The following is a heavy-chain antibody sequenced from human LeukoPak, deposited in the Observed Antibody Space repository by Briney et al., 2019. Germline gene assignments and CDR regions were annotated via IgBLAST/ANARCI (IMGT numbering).Heavy chain of an antibody. CDR3: ARNLTDIVVVPAAIVNWFDP. Sequence: ASVKVSCKASGYTFTSYAMNWVRQAPGQGLEWMGWISAYNGNTNYAQKLQGRVTMTTDTSTSTAYMELRSLRSDDTAVYYCARNLTDIVVVPAAIVNWFDPWGQGTLVTVSS. CDR2: ISAYNGNT. CDR1: GYTFTSYA. V-gene: IGHV1-18*01. J-gene: IGHJ5*02. D-gene: IGHD2-2*01.